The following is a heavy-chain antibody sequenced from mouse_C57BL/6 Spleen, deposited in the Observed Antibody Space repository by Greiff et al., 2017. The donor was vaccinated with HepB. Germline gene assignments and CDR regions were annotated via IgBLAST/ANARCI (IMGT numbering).Heavy chain of an antibody. CDR3: ATFITTVVASSYYFDY. D-gene: IGHD1-1*01. CDR1: GFSLTSYG. Sequence: VKLMESGPGLVAPSQSLSITCTVSGFSLTSYGVSWVRQPPGKGMEWLGVIWGDGSTNYHSALISRLSISKDNSKSQVFLKLNSLQTDDKATYYCATFITTVVASSYYFDYWGQGTTLTVSS. CDR2: IWGDGST. J-gene: IGHJ2*01. V-gene: IGHV2-3*01.